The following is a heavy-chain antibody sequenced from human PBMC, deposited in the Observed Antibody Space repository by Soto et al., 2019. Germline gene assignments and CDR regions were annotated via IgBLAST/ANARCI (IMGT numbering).Heavy chain of an antibody. V-gene: IGHV3-21*01. Sequence: LRLSCAASGFTFRSFTMNWVRQAPGKGLEWVSTISSNSAYRYYTDALRGRFTISRDNAKNSLHLQMNSLRAEDTAVYYCTRDASRDSSARGWFDPWGPGTLVTVSS. J-gene: IGHJ5*02. CDR1: GFTFRSFT. CDR2: ISSNSAYR. CDR3: TRDASRDSSARGWFDP. D-gene: IGHD6-13*01.